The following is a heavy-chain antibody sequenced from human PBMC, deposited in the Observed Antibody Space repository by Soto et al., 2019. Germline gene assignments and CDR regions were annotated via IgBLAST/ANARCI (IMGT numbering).Heavy chain of an antibody. Sequence: QVQLVESGGGVVQPGRSLRLSCAASGFTFSNYAMHWVRQAPGKGLEWVAVIWYDGSNKYYADSVKGRFTISRDNSKNTVYLQMNSLRAEDTAVYYCATLHPSIAANYWGQGTLVTVSS. CDR1: GFTFSNYA. CDR3: ATLHPSIAANY. CDR2: IWYDGSNK. J-gene: IGHJ4*02. D-gene: IGHD6-13*01. V-gene: IGHV3-33*01.